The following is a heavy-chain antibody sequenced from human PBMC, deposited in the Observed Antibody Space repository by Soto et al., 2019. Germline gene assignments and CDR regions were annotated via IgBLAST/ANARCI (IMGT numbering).Heavy chain of an antibody. CDR1: GGSVSSEHYY. Sequence: QVQLQESGPGLVKSSETLSLTCTVSGGSVSSEHYYWNWTRQAPGKGLEWIGYFFYTGSTNYNPSLESRLTMSVDMSKNHFSLKLSSVTAADTAVYYCAGGTDGKKVAYWGQGTLVTVSS. D-gene: IGHD5-12*01. CDR3: AGGTDGKKVAY. CDR2: FFYTGST. V-gene: IGHV4-61*03. J-gene: IGHJ4*02.